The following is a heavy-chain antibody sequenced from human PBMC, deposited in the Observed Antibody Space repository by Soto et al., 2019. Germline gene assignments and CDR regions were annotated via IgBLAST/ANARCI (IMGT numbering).Heavy chain of an antibody. D-gene: IGHD4-17*01. CDR2: ISSSERIR. CDR3: AKDRRPQTSFKVTTVTTFYYYGMDV. CDR1: GFSFSDYY. Sequence: GGSLRLSCVASGFSFSDYYMSWVRQAPGKGLEWVSYISSSERIRYYADSVRGRFTISRDNAKNSLYLQMNSLRAEDTAVYYRAKDRRPQTSFKVTTVTTFYYYGMDVWGQGTTVTVSS. V-gene: IGHV3-11*04. J-gene: IGHJ6*02.